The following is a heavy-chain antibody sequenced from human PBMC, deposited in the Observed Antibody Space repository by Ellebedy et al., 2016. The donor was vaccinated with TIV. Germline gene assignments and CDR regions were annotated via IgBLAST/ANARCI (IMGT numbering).Heavy chain of an antibody. CDR1: DGFIRNYY. CDR2: VSSSGVS. V-gene: IGHV4-4*09. D-gene: IGHD1-1*01. CDR3: ARTSYRSFDY. Sequence: MPSETLSPTCIVSDGFIRNYYWSWIRPPPGTGLAWIGFVSSSGVSDYRPSLKSRATISLDTSKKEFSLKLSSVTPADTAVYYCARTSYRSFDYWGQGTLVAVSS. J-gene: IGHJ4*02.